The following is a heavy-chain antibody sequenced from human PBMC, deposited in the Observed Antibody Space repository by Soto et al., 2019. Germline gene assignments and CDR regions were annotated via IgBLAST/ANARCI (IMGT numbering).Heavy chain of an antibody. CDR2: IFYSGST. D-gene: IGHD2-15*01. J-gene: IGHJ6*02. CDR3: ARHLTYCSAGSCYSDFHYYGMAV. Sequence: LSLTCTVSGGSISSSSYYWGWIRQPPGKGLEWIGSIFYSGSTYYNPSLKSRVTISVDTSKNQFSLKLSSETAADTAVYYCARHLTYCSAGSCYSDFHYYGMAVWGQGTTVTVSS. V-gene: IGHV4-39*01. CDR1: GGSISSSSYY.